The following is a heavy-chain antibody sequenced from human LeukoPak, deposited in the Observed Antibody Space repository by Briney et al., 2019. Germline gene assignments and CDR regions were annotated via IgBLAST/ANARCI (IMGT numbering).Heavy chain of an antibody. V-gene: IGHV3-66*03. Sequence: GGSLRLSCAGSGFSVSNYYMNWVRQSPGKWLEWVSLIRDSGETFYADSVKGRFTISRDNSKNTVYLQMNRLRVEDTAVYFCARDRAVTQVWVEFDSWGQGTLVTVSS. J-gene: IGHJ5*01. D-gene: IGHD3-16*01. CDR2: IRDSGET. CDR1: GFSVSNYY. CDR3: ARDRAVTQVWVEFDS.